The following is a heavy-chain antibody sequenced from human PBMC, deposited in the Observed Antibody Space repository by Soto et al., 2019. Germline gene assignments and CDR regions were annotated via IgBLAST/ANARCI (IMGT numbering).Heavy chain of an antibody. CDR3: ARGAGGYSYAGSETSEWFDP. Sequence: ASVKVSCKASGYTFTSYGISWVRQAPGQGLEWMGWISAYNGNTNYAQKLQGRVTMTTDTSKNQFSLKLSSVTAADTAVYYCARGAGGYSYAGSETSEWFDPWGQGTLVTVSS. D-gene: IGHD5-18*01. V-gene: IGHV1-18*01. CDR2: ISAYNGNT. CDR1: GYTFTSYG. J-gene: IGHJ5*02.